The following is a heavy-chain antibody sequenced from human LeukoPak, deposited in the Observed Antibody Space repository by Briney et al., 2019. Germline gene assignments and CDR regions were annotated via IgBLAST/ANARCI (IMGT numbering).Heavy chain of an antibody. CDR1: GFTFSSYA. CDR3: ARDYSTVTTFFDY. D-gene: IGHD4-17*01. J-gene: IGHJ4*02. CDR2: ITGGSTTI. Sequence: GGSLRLSCAASGFTFSSYAMSWVRQAPGKGLEWVSYITGGSTTIYYADSVKGRFTISRDNAKNSLYLQMNSLRAEDTAVYYCARDYSTVTTFFDYWGQGTLVTVSS. V-gene: IGHV3-48*01.